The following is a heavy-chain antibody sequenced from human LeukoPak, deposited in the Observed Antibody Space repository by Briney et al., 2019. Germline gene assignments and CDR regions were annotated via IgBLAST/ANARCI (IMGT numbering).Heavy chain of an antibody. CDR2: IYYSGST. Sequence: ASETLSLTCTVSGGSISSHYWSWIRQPPGKGLEWIGYIYYSGSTNYNPSLKSRVTISVDTSKNQFSLKLSSVTAADTAVYYCAREDPQTTVPEGMDVWGQGTTVIVSS. V-gene: IGHV4-59*11. D-gene: IGHD4-17*01. CDR3: AREDPQTTVPEGMDV. CDR1: GGSISSHY. J-gene: IGHJ6*02.